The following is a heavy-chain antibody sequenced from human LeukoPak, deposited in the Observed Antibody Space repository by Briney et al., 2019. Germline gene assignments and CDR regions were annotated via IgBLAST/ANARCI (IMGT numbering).Heavy chain of an antibody. Sequence: PSETLSLTCTVSGGSISSYYWSWIRQPPGKGLEWIGYIYYSGSTNYNPSLKSRVTISVDTSKNQFSLKLSSVTAADMAVYYCARGATVTTYYFDYWGQGTLVTVSS. CDR3: ARGATVTTYYFDY. CDR2: IYYSGST. D-gene: IGHD4-17*01. J-gene: IGHJ4*02. V-gene: IGHV4-59*01. CDR1: GGSISSYY.